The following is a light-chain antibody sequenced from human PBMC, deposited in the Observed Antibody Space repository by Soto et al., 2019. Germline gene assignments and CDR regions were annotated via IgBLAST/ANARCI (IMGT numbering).Light chain of an antibody. CDR2: GAS. J-gene: IGKJ1*01. CDR1: QSVSSNY. V-gene: IGKV3-20*01. CDR3: QQYGSSTGT. Sequence: EIVLTQSPGTLSMSPGERATLSCRASQSVSSNYLAWYQQKRGQAPSLLIYGASTRATGIPARFSGSGSGTEFTLTISSLQSEDFAVYYCQQYGSSTGTFGQGTKVDIK.